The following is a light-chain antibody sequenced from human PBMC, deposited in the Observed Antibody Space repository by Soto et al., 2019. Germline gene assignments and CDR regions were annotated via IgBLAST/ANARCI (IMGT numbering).Light chain of an antibody. CDR1: QSVKNN. V-gene: IGKV3-15*01. CDR3: QQYVSSPRT. J-gene: IGKJ1*01. CDR2: DTY. Sequence: ETQGERVTLSCRASQSVKNNLTWYQQKPGQAPRLLIYDTYTRATGIPARFSGSGSGTEFTLTISSLQSEDFEVYLCQQYVSSPRTFGQ.